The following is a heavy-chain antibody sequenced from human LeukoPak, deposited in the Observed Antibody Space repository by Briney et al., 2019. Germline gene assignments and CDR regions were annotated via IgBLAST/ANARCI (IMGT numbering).Heavy chain of an antibody. CDR3: ARVISGWPSAVDY. V-gene: IGHV4-59*01. D-gene: IGHD6-19*01. CDR2: IYYSGTT. Sequence: SETLSLTCTVSGGSISSYHWSWIRQPPGKGLEWIGYIYYSGTTNYNPSLRSRVTISVDTSKNQFSLTLASVTAADTAVYYCARVISGWPSAVDYWGQGTLVTVSS. CDR1: GGSISSYH. J-gene: IGHJ4*02.